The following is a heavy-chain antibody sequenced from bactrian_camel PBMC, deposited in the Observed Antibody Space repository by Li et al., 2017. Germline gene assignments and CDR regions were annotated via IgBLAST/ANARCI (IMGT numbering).Heavy chain of an antibody. Sequence: HVQLVESGGGSVQAGGSLRLSCVFSVERWRTYCMGWFRQEPGQERVAVASIDSDASTGYADSVKGRFTIYQDNAENTVHLQMNSLTPEDTAMYYCAAARYCSENGGTLSFLRYLDIWGHGTQVTVS. J-gene: IGHJ2*01. V-gene: IGHV3S53*01. CDR2: IDSDAST. CDR3: AAARYCSENGGTLSFLRYLDI. D-gene: IGHD2*01. CDR1: VERWRTYC.